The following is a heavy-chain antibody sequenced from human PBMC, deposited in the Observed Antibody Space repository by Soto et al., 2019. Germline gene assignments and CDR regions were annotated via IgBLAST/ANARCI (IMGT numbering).Heavy chain of an antibody. J-gene: IGHJ4*02. Sequence: GGSLRLSCAASGFTFSNAWMSWVRQAPGKGLEWVGRIKSKTDGGTTDYAAPVKGRFTISRDDSKNTLYLQMNSLKTEDTAVYYCSTAPPHYYDDYWGQGTLVTVSS. CDR2: IKSKTDGGTT. V-gene: IGHV3-15*01. D-gene: IGHD3-22*01. CDR3: STAPPHYYDDY. CDR1: GFTFSNAW.